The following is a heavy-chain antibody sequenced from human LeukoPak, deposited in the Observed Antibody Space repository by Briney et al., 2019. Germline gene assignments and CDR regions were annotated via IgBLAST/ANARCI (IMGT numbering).Heavy chain of an antibody. D-gene: IGHD1-26*01. CDR1: GFTFCSFA. Sequence: PGRSLRLSCSASGFTFCSFAMHWVRQAPGKGREWVAVISYDGSNKYYADSMKGRFTISRDNSKNTLYLQMNSLSAEDTAVYYCARSHYTLPYYFDYWGQGTLVTVSS. J-gene: IGHJ4*02. CDR2: ISYDGSNK. V-gene: IGHV3-30-3*01. CDR3: ARSHYTLPYYFDY.